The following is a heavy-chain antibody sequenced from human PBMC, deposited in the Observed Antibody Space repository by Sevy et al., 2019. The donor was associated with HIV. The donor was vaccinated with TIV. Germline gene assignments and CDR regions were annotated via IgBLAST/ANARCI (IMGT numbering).Heavy chain of an antibody. CDR3: ARDNDWNYSYFDY. J-gene: IGHJ4*02. CDR2: ISAYNGNT. CDR1: GYTFTSYG. Sequence: ASVKVSCMPSGYTFTSYGISWVRQAPGQGLEWMGWISAYNGNTNYAQKLQGRLTMTTDTSTGTAYMELRSLRSDDTAVYYCARDNDWNYSYFDYWGQGTLVTVSS. V-gene: IGHV1-18*01. D-gene: IGHD1-7*01.